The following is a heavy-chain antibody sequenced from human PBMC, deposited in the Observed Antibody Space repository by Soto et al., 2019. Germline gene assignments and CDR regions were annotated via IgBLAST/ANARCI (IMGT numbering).Heavy chain of an antibody. Sequence: QVQLVESGGGEVQPGRSLRISCAASGFTFSTYGMHWVRQTPGKGLELVAVISYDGTNKFYSDSVKGRFTISRDNFKNSLTVQMTIHRADDTAVYSCAKYLQSEGNYDYYCYAIDIWGLGTMVTVSS. CDR1: GFTFSTYG. CDR3: AKYLQSEGNYDYYCYAIDI. J-gene: IGHJ6*02. CDR2: ISYDGTNK. D-gene: IGHD4-4*01. V-gene: IGHV3-30*18.